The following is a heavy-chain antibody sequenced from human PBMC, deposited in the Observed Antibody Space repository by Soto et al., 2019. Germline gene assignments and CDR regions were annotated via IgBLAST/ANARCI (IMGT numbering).Heavy chain of an antibody. V-gene: IGHV1-24*01. D-gene: IGHD2-15*01. J-gene: IGHJ5*02. CDR3: ATDTPSYHIHPGYFDP. Sequence: ASVKVSCKVSGYTLTELSMHWVRQAPGKGLEWMGGFDPEDGETIYAQKFQGRVTMTEDTSTDTAYMELNSLRSEDTAVYYCATDTPSYHIHPGYFDPWGQGTLVTVSS. CDR1: GYTLTELS. CDR2: FDPEDGET.